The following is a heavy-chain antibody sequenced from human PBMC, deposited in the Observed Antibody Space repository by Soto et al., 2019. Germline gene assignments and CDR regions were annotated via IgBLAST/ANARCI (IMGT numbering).Heavy chain of an antibody. D-gene: IGHD2-2*02. Sequence: SETLSLTCTVSGGSISSSSYYWGWIRQPPGKGLEWIGSIYYSGSTYYNPSLKSRVTISVDTSKNQFSLKLSSVTAADTAVYYCARVGRCSSTSCYIIGLSVNGMDVWGQGTTVTVFS. J-gene: IGHJ6*02. CDR3: ARVGRCSSTSCYIIGLSVNGMDV. CDR2: IYYSGST. CDR1: GGSISSSSYY. V-gene: IGHV4-39*01.